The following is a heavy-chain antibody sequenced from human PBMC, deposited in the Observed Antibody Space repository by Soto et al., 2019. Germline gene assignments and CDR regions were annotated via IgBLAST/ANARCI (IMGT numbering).Heavy chain of an antibody. D-gene: IGHD3-9*01. J-gene: IGHJ4*02. V-gene: IGHV1-69*02. CDR2: IIPILGIA. CDR3: ARAPSYDILTGYYTYYFDY. CDR1: GGTVSSYT. Sequence: SVKVSCKASGGTVSSYTISWVRQAPGQGLEWMGRIIPILGIANYAQKFQGRVTITADKSTSTAYMELSSLRSEDTAVYYCARAPSYDILTGYYTYYFDYWGQGTLVTVSS.